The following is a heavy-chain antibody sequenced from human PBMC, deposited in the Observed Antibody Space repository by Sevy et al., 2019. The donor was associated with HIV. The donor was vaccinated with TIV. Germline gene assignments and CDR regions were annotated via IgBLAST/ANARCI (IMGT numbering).Heavy chain of an antibody. V-gene: IGHV3-9*01. CDR1: GFTFDDYA. D-gene: IGHD3-10*01. CDR2: ISWNSGSI. J-gene: IGHJ4*02. CDR3: AKATDNFGLGLFDY. Sequence: GGSLRLSCAASGFTFDDYAMHWVRQAPGKGLEWVSGISWNSGSIGYADSVKGRFTISRDNAKNSLYLQLNSLRAEDTALYYCAKATDNFGLGLFDYWGQGTLVTVSS.